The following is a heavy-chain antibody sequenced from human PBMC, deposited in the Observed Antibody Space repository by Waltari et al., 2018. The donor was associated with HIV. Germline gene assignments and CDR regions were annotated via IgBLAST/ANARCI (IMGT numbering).Heavy chain of an antibody. CDR3: ARTRPGYSGYDQTFDY. CDR1: GYTFTTYD. J-gene: IGHJ4*02. V-gene: IGHV1-8*01. CDR2: MNPNSGNT. Sequence: QAQLVQSGAEVKNPGASVKVSCKPSGYTFTTYDINWVRQSTGQGLEWMGWMNPNSGNTGYAQKFQGRVTMTRNTSISTAYMELSGLKSEDTAVYYCARTRPGYSGYDQTFDYWGQGTLVTVSS. D-gene: IGHD5-12*01.